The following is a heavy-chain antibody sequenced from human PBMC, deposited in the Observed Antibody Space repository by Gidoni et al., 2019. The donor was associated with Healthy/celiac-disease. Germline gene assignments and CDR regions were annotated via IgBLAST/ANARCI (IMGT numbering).Heavy chain of an antibody. CDR3: ARDIGSNTPRYYFDY. CDR2: ISYDGSNK. CDR1: GFPFISYA. Sequence: QVQLVESGGGVVQPGRSLRLPCPASGFPFISYAMPWVRQAPGKGLEWVAVISYDGSNKYYADSVKGRFTNSRDNSKNTLYLQMNSLRAEDTAVYYCARDIGSNTPRYYFDYWGQGTLVTVSS. V-gene: IGHV3-30*04. D-gene: IGHD2-15*01. J-gene: IGHJ4*02.